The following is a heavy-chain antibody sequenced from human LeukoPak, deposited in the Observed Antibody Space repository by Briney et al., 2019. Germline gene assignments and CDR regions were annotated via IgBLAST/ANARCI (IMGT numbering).Heavy chain of an antibody. CDR3: ARSYYDILTGYWVDDTFDI. CDR2: IESDGSST. J-gene: IGHJ3*02. D-gene: IGHD3-9*01. Sequence: GGFLRLSCAASGSTFSDYWMHWVRQGPGKGLEWVSRIESDGSSTSYADFVKGRFTISRDNAKNTLYLQMNSLRAEDTAVYYCARSYYDILTGYWVDDTFDIWGQGTMVTVSS. CDR1: GSTFSDYW. V-gene: IGHV3-74*01.